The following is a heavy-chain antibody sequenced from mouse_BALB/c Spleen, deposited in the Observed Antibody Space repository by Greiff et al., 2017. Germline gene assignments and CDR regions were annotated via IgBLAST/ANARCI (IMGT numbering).Heavy chain of an antibody. Sequence: HLVESGGGLVQPGGSMKLSCVASGFTFSNYWMNWVRQSPEKGLEWVAEIRLKSNNYATHYAESVKGRFTISRDDSKSSVYLQMNNLRAEDTGIYYCTYGNYEGYAMDYWGQGTSVTVSS. CDR2: IRLKSNNYAT. D-gene: IGHD2-1*01. CDR1: GFTFSNYW. V-gene: IGHV6-6*02. CDR3: TYGNYEGYAMDY. J-gene: IGHJ4*01.